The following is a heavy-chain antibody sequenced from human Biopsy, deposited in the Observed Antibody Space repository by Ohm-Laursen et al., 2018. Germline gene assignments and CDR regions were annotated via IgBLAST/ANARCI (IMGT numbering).Heavy chain of an antibody. D-gene: IGHD6-13*01. V-gene: IGHV4-38-2*02. CDR2: IYHIGST. J-gene: IGHJ4*02. CDR1: GYTISTAYY. Sequence: ILSLTCSVSGYTISTAYYWAWTRQPPGKWLEWIASIYHIGSTNYNPSVKSRVTISRDTSKNQLSLRVTCVTAADTAVYYCARVGRAAPFDSWGQGTLVTVSS. CDR3: ARVGRAAPFDS.